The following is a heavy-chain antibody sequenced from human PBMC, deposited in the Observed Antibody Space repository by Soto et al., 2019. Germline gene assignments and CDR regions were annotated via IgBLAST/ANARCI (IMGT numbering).Heavy chain of an antibody. V-gene: IGHV6-1*01. CDR1: GDSVSSNSAA. CDR2: TYYRSKWYN. J-gene: IGHJ5*02. CDR3: ASSTVRYYDFWSGYYPSFNWFDP. D-gene: IGHD3-3*01. Sequence: PSQTLSLTCAISGDSVSSNSAAWNWIRQSPSRGLEWLGRTYYRSKWYNDYAVSVKSRITINPDTSKKQFSLQLNSVTPEDTAVYYCASSTVRYYDFWSGYYPSFNWFDPWGQGTLVTVSS.